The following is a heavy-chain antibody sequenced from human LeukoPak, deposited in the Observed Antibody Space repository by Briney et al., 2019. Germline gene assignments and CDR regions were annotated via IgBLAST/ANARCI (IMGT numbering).Heavy chain of an antibody. CDR3: ATSSWLGIAAAGNFDY. Sequence: ASVKVSCKASGYTFTSYNMHWVRQAPGQGLEWMGIINPSGGSTNYAQKFQGRVTMTEDTSTDTAYMELSSLRSEDTAVYYCATSSWLGIAAAGNFDYWGQGTLVTVSS. V-gene: IGHV1-46*01. D-gene: IGHD6-13*01. CDR2: INPSGGST. CDR1: GYTFTSYN. J-gene: IGHJ4*02.